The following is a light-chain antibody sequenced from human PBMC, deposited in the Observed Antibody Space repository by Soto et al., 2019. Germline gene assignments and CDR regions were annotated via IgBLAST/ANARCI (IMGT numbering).Light chain of an antibody. V-gene: IGLV2-8*01. J-gene: IGLJ3*02. CDR3: TSYSGVNQVL. CDR1: SSDVGNYNY. CDR2: QVN. Sequence: QSALTQPPSASGSPGQSVTISCTGTSSDVGNYNYVSWYQQHPGKAPRLMIYQVNKRPSGVPYRFSGSKSGNTASLTVSGLQAEDEADYYCTSYSGVNQVLFGGGTKLTVL.